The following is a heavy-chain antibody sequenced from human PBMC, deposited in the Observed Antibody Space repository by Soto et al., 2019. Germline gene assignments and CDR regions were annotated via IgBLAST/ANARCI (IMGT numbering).Heavy chain of an antibody. CDR3: ARDRKSFDSRGYSLGYYYYGMDV. D-gene: IGHD3-22*01. Sequence: PGGSLRLSCAASGFTVSSNYMSWVRQAPGKGLEWVSVIYSASTTYYADSVKGRFTISRDNSKNTLYLQMNSLRAEDTAVYYCARDRKSFDSRGYSLGYYYYGMDVWGQGTTVTV. CDR2: IYSASTT. J-gene: IGHJ6*02. CDR1: GFTVSSNY. V-gene: IGHV3-53*01.